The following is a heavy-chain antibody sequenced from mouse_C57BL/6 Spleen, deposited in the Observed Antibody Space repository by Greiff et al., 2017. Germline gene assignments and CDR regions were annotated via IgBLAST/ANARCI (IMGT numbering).Heavy chain of an antibody. Sequence: QVQLKESGPGLVAPSQCLSITCTVSGFSFTSYAISWVRQPPGKGLEWLGVIWTGGGTTYNSALKSRLTISKDNSKSQVFLKMNSAQTDDTSRYYCAPHWPLMDYWGQGTSVTVSS. J-gene: IGHJ4*01. V-gene: IGHV2-9-1*01. CDR1: GFSFTSYA. CDR2: IWTGGGT. D-gene: IGHD6-1*01. CDR3: APHWPLMDY.